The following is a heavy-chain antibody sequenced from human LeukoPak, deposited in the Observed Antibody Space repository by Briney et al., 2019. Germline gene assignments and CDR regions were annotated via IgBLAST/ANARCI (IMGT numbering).Heavy chain of an antibody. CDR1: GGSISSSNW. V-gene: IGHV4-4*02. Sequence: PSETLSLTGAVSGGSISSSNWWSWVRQPPGKGLEWIGEIYHSGSTNYNPSLKSRVTISVDKSKNQFSLKLSSVTAVDTAVYYCARVGTMVRGASGAFDIWGQGTMVTVSS. CDR3: ARVGTMVRGASGAFDI. CDR2: IYHSGST. D-gene: IGHD3-10*01. J-gene: IGHJ3*02.